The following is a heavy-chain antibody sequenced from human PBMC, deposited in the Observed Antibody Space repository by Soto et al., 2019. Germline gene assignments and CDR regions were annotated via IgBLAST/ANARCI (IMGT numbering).Heavy chain of an antibody. J-gene: IGHJ4*02. CDR1: CGSISSGDYC. D-gene: IGHD5-12*01. CDR3: ARVEMATIIG. CDR2: IYYSGST. V-gene: IGHV4-30-4*01. Sequence: TLSLTCTVSCGSISSGDYCWSWIRQPPGKGLEWIGYIYYSGSTYYNPSLKSRVTISVDTSKNQFSLKLSSVTAADTAVYYCARVEMATIIGWGQGTLVTVSS.